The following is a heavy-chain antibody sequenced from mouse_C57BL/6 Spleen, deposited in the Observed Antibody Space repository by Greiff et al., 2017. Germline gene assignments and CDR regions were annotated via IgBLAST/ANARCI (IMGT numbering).Heavy chain of an antibody. CDR3: ARGTGFDY. Sequence: QVQLKQPGAELVMPGASVKLSCKASGYTFTSYWMHWVKQRPGQGLEWIGEIDPSDSYTNYNQQFKGKSTLTVDKSSSTAYMQLSSLTSEDSAVYYCARGTGFDYWGQGTTLTVSS. V-gene: IGHV1-69*01. CDR2: IDPSDSYT. J-gene: IGHJ2*01. D-gene: IGHD3-3*01. CDR1: GYTFTSYW.